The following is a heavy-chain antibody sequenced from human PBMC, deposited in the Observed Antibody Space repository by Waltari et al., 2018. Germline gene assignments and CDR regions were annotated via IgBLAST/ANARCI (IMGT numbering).Heavy chain of an antibody. CDR3: ARSGGYCSSTSCYRPFDP. CDR2: INAGNGNT. CDR1: GYSFTSYW. Sequence: VQLVQSGAEVKKPGESLKISCKGSGYSFTSYWIGWVRQAPGQRLEWMGWINAGNGNTKYSQKFQGRVTITRDTSASTAYMELSSLRSEDTAVYYCARSGGYCSSTSCYRPFDPWGQGTLVTVSS. V-gene: IGHV1-3*01. D-gene: IGHD2-2*02. J-gene: IGHJ5*02.